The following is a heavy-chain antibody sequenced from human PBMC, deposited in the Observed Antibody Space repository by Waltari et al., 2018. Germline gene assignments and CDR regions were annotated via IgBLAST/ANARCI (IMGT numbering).Heavy chain of an antibody. J-gene: IGHJ4*02. CDR2: IIPIFGTA. CDR1: GGTFSSYA. CDR3: ARLITFGGVGGR. Sequence: QVQLVQSGAEVKKPGSSVKVSCKASGGTFSSYAISWVRQAPGQGLEWMGGIIPIFGTANYAQKCHGRVTSTTDESTSTAYMELSSLRSEDTAVYYCARLITFGGVGGRWGQGTLVTVSS. V-gene: IGHV1-69*05. D-gene: IGHD3-16*01.